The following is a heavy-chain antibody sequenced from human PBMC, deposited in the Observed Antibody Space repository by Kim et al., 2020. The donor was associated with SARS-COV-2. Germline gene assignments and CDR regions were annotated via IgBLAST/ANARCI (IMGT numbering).Heavy chain of an antibody. V-gene: IGHV1-69*13. J-gene: IGHJ4*02. Sequence: SVKVSCEASGGLFSSYAFSWVRQAPGQGLEWMGGIIPLFGAANYAQNFQGRITITADDSRSTAYMELSSLRYEDTAVYYCAREADSCTGGACYFDYWGQ. CDR1: GGLFSSYA. CDR3: AREADSCTGGACYFDY. CDR2: IIPLFGAA. D-gene: IGHD2-8*02.